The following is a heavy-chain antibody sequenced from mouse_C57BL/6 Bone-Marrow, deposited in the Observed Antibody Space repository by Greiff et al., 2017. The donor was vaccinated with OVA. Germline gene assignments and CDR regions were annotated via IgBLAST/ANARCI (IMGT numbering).Heavy chain of an antibody. Sequence: QVQLKESGAELARPGASVKLSCKASGYTFTSYGISWVKQRTGQGLEWIGEIYPRSGNTYYNEKFKGKATLTADKSSSTAYMALRSLTSEDSAVYFCASSPPLIHYYGSSYGWVAYWGQGTLVTVSA. CDR3: ASSPPLIHYYGSSYGWVAY. V-gene: IGHV1-81*01. D-gene: IGHD1-1*01. CDR1: GYTFTSYG. CDR2: IYPRSGNT. J-gene: IGHJ3*01.